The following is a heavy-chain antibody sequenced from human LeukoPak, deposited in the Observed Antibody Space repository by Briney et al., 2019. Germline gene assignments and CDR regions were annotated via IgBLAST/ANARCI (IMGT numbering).Heavy chain of an antibody. V-gene: IGHV4-59*08. CDR3: ARMYYDFWSGYTSAQVFDY. CDR2: IYYSGST. Sequence: SETLSLTCTVSGGSISSYYWSWIRQPPGKGLEWIGYIYYSGSTNCNPSLKSRVTISVDTSKNQFSLKLSSVTAADTAVYYCARMYYDFWSGYTSAQVFDYWGQGTLVTVSS. D-gene: IGHD3-3*01. J-gene: IGHJ4*02. CDR1: GGSISSYY.